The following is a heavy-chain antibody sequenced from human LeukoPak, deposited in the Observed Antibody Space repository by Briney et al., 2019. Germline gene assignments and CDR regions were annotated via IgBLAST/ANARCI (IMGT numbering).Heavy chain of an antibody. D-gene: IGHD3-10*01. J-gene: IGHJ3*02. CDR3: ARDKSLWFGVRGAFDI. V-gene: IGHV3-21*01. Sequence: GGSLRLSCAASGFTFSSYEMNWVRQAPGKGLEWVSSISSSSNYIYYADSVKGRFTISRDNARNSLSLQMNSLRAEDTAVYYCARDKSLWFGVRGAFDIWGQGTMVTVSS. CDR1: GFTFSSYE. CDR2: ISSSSNYI.